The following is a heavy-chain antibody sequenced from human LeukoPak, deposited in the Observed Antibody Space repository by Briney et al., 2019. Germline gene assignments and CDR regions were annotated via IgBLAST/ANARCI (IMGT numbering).Heavy chain of an antibody. V-gene: IGHV4-59*01. Sequence: SETLSLTCSVSVGSISSCYGMCMREPRGRGVEGIGYIYYSGSNNYNPSLKSRVTISVDTSKNQFSLKLSSVTAADTAVYYCARAGYYDFWSGYSPPDAFDIWGQGTMVTVSS. J-gene: IGHJ3*02. D-gene: IGHD3-3*01. CDR3: ARAGYYDFWSGYSPPDAFDI. CDR2: IYYSGSN. CDR1: VGSISSCY.